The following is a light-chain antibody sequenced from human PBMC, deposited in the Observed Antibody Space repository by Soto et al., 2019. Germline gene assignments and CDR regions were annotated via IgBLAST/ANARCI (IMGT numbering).Light chain of an antibody. Sequence: QLVLTQSSSASASPGSSVRLTCTLSSGHSNYIIAWHQQQPGKAPRYLMNLEGSGSSNRGSGVPDRFSGSSSGAARYLTITNLQSEYGADYYSETWDSTTPSVVFGGGTKLTVL. J-gene: IGLJ2*01. CDR3: ETWDSTTPSVV. CDR1: SGHSNYI. V-gene: IGLV4-60*03. CDR2: LEGSGSS.